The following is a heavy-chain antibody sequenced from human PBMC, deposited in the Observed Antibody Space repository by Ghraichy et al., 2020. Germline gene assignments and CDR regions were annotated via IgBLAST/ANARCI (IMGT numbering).Heavy chain of an antibody. Sequence: ASVKVSCKASGYTFTSYDINWVRQATGQGLEWMGWMNPNSGNTGYAQKFQGRVTMTRNTSISTAYMELSSLRSEDTAVYYCARGAWGSRPLRYFQHWGQGTLVTVSS. CDR1: GYTFTSYD. D-gene: IGHD7-27*01. CDR3: ARGAWGSRPLRYFQH. J-gene: IGHJ1*01. CDR2: MNPNSGNT. V-gene: IGHV1-8*01.